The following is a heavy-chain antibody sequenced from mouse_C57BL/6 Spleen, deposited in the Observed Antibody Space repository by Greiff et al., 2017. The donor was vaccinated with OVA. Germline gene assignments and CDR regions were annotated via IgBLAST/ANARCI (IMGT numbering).Heavy chain of an antibody. CDR1: GYTFTEYT. Sequence: VQLQQSGAELVKPGASVKLSCKASGYTFTEYTIHWVKQRSGQGLEWIGWFYPGCGGIKYNEKFKDKATLTADKSSSTVFMELRRLTSEDSAVDFCARNGDGYYLDYWGQGTTLTVSS. V-gene: IGHV1-62-2*01. CDR3: ARNGDGYYLDY. CDR2: FYPGCGGI. J-gene: IGHJ2*01. D-gene: IGHD2-3*01.